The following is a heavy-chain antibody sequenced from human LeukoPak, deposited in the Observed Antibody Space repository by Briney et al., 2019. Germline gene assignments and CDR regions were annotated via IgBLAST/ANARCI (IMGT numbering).Heavy chain of an antibody. CDR1: GFTFSSYE. CDR3: ARDLSGYDYESQYYYYGMDV. CDR2: ISSGGSTI. D-gene: IGHD5-12*01. J-gene: IGHJ6*02. V-gene: IGHV3-48*03. Sequence: GGSLRLSCAASGFTFSSYEMNWVRQAPGKGLEWVSYISSGGSTIYYADSVKGRFTISRDNAKNSLYLQMNSLRAEDTAVYYCARDLSGYDYESQYYYYGMDVWGQGTTVTVSS.